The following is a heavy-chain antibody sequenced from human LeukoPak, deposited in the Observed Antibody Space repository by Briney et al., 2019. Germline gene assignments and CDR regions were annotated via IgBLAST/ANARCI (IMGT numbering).Heavy chain of an antibody. D-gene: IGHD2-21*02. CDR3: AKGPGYCGGDCYPVSYYFDY. V-gene: IGHV3-30*04. CDR2: ISYDGSNK. Sequence: GGSLRLSCAASGFTFSSYAMHWVRQAPGKGLEWVAVISYDGSNKYYADSVKGRFTISRDNSKNTLYLQMNSLRAEDTAVYYCAKGPGYCGGDCYPVSYYFDYWGQGTLVTVSS. CDR1: GFTFSSYA. J-gene: IGHJ4*02.